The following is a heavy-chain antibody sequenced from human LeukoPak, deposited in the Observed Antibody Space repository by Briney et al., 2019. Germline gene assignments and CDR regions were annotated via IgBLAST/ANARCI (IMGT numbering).Heavy chain of an antibody. Sequence: QPGGSLRLSCAASGFTVSSNYMSWVRQAPGKGLEWVSVIYSGGSTYYADSVKGRFTISRDNSKNTLYLQMNSLRAEDTAVYYCARDTTYCSSTSCSDPFDYWGQGTLVTVSS. V-gene: IGHV3-66*01. CDR3: ARDTTYCSSTSCSDPFDY. J-gene: IGHJ4*02. D-gene: IGHD2-2*01. CDR1: GFTVSSNY. CDR2: IYSGGST.